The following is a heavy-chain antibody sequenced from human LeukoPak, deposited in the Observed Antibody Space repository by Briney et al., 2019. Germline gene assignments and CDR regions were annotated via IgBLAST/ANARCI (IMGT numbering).Heavy chain of an antibody. Sequence: PGGSLRLSCAASGFTFSSYGMHWVRQAPGKGLEWVAVIWYDGSNKYYADSVKGRFTISRDNSKNTLYLQMNSLRAEDTAVYYCGRGLAYNDFLTGPTRFDYGAREP. CDR2: IWYDGSNK. V-gene: IGHV3-33*01. CDR3: GRGLAYNDFLTGPTRFDY. J-gene: IGHJ4*02. D-gene: IGHD3-9*01. CDR1: GFTFSSYG.